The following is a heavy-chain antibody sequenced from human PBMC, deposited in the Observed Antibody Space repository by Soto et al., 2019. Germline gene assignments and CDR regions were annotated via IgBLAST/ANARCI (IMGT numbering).Heavy chain of an antibody. D-gene: IGHD6-13*01. CDR3: AHRHPAAAGTGSNWFDP. Sequence: QITLKESGPTLVKPIQALTLTCTFSGFSLSTSGVAVGWLRQPPGKALEWLALIYWDGDKRYSPSLKSRLTITKYTSKKQVVLTMTNMDPVDTATYYCAHRHPAAAGTGSNWFDPWGQGTLVTVSS. J-gene: IGHJ5*02. V-gene: IGHV2-5*02. CDR1: GFSLSTSGVA. CDR2: IYWDGDK.